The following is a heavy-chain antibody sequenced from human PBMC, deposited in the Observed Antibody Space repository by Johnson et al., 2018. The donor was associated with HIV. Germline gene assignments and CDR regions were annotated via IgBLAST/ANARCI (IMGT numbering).Heavy chain of an antibody. J-gene: IGHJ3*02. Sequence: VQLVESGGGLVQPGGSLRLSCAASGFIFNDYWMSWVRQAPGKGLEWVANIKQDGSEKSYVDSVKGRFTISRDNARNSLYLQMNSLRAEDTAVYYCATLEYSSSPGGYGAFDIWGQGTMVTVSS. CDR2: IKQDGSEK. D-gene: IGHD6-6*01. V-gene: IGHV3-7*01. CDR3: ATLEYSSSPGGYGAFDI. CDR1: GFIFNDYW.